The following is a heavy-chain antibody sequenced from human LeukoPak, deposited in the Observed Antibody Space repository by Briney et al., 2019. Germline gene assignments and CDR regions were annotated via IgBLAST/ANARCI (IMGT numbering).Heavy chain of an antibody. CDR3: ARRKSSGSIYYYYMDV. CDR1: GFTFSSYS. D-gene: IGHD3-22*01. V-gene: IGHV3-30*03. CDR2: ISYDGSNK. Sequence: PGGSLRLSCAASGFTFSSYSMNWVRQAPGKGLEWVAVISYDGSNKYYADSVKGRFTISRDNSKNTLYLQMNSLRAEDTAVHYCARRKSSGSIYYYYMDVWGKGTTVTISS. J-gene: IGHJ6*03.